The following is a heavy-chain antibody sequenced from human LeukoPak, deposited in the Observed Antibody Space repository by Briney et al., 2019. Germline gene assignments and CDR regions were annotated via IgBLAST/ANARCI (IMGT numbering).Heavy chain of an antibody. CDR2: ISSSGNTI. CDR3: ARDGRDSRGWYDPFDY. D-gene: IGHD6-19*01. Sequence: GGSLRLSCVTSGFTFSSYETNWVRQAPGKGLEWVSYISSSGNTIYHADSVKGRFTISRDNAEKSLYLQMSSLRAEDTAVYYCARDGRDSRGWYDPFDYWGQGTLVTVSS. CDR1: GFTFSSYE. J-gene: IGHJ4*02. V-gene: IGHV3-48*03.